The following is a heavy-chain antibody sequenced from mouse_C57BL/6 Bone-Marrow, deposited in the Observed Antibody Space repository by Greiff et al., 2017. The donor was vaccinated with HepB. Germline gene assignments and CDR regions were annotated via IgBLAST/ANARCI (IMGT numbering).Heavy chain of an antibody. CDR2: IWSGGST. CDR1: GFSLTSYG. Sequence: VKLMESGPGLVQPSQSLSITCTVSGFSLTSYGVHWVRQSPGTGLEWLGVIWSGGSTDYNAAFISRLSISKDNSKSQVFFKMNSLQADDTAIYYCASSWLLPWFAYWGQGTLVTVSA. D-gene: IGHD2-3*01. CDR3: ASSWLLPWFAY. V-gene: IGHV2-2*01. J-gene: IGHJ3*01.